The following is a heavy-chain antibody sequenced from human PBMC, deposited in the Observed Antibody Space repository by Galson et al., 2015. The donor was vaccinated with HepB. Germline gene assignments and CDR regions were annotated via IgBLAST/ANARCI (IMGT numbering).Heavy chain of an antibody. Sequence: SVKVSCKASGGTFSSYAISWVRQAPGQGLEWMGGIIPIFGTANYAQKFQGRVTITADESTSTAYMELSSLRSEDTAVYYCARTRGRRDTAMAHLYFDYWGQGTLVTVSS. J-gene: IGHJ4*02. V-gene: IGHV1-69*13. CDR3: ARTRGRRDTAMAHLYFDY. D-gene: IGHD5-18*01. CDR2: IIPIFGTA. CDR1: GGTFSSYA.